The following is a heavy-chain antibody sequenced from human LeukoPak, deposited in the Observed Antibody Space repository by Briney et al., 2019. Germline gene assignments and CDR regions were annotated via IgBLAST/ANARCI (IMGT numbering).Heavy chain of an antibody. CDR3: AKEGSSGWTRSFDY. CDR1: GFTFSSYG. CDR2: ISVSGGST. V-gene: IGHV3-23*01. Sequence: GGSLRLSCEVSGFTFSSYGMSWVRQAPGRGLEWVSSISVSGGSTNYADSVKGRFTISRDNSENTLYLQMNTLRAEDTAVYYCAKEGSSGWTRSFDYWGQGTLVTVSS. J-gene: IGHJ4*02. D-gene: IGHD6-19*01.